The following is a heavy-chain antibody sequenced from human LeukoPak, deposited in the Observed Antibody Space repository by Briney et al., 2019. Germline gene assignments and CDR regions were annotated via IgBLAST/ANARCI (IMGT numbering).Heavy chain of an antibody. V-gene: IGHV4-31*03. CDR3: ARGRAVAGTDQYFGMDV. CDR1: GGSISSGGYY. D-gene: IGHD6-19*01. Sequence: PSETLSLTCTVSGGSISSGGYYWSWIRQHPGKGLEWIGYIYYSGSTYYNPSLKSRVTISVDTSKNQFSLKLSSVTAADTAVYYCARGRAVAGTDQYFGMDVWGQGTTVTVSS. CDR2: IYYSGST. J-gene: IGHJ6*02.